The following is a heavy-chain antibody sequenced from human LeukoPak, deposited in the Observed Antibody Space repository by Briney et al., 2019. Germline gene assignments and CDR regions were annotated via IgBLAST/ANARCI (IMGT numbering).Heavy chain of an antibody. CDR1: EFTFSSYW. J-gene: IGHJ6*02. CDR2: INHNGNVN. V-gene: IGHV3-7*03. Sequence: GGSLRLSCAASEFTFSSYWMNWARQAPGKGLEWVASINHNGNVNYYVDSVKGRFTISRDNAKNSLYLQMSNLRAEDTAVYFCARGGGLDVWGQGATVTVSS. D-gene: IGHD3-16*01. CDR3: ARGGGLDV.